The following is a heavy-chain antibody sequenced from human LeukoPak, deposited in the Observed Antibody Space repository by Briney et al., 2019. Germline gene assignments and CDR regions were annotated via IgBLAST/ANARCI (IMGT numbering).Heavy chain of an antibody. Sequence: ASVKVSCKASGYTFTSYGISWVRQAHGQGLEWMGWISAYNGNTNYAQKLQGRVTMTTDTSTSTAYMELRSLRSDDTAVYYCAGDRGITIFGVVIRGNWFDPWGQGTLVTVSS. J-gene: IGHJ5*02. V-gene: IGHV1-18*01. CDR1: GYTFTSYG. D-gene: IGHD3-3*01. CDR3: AGDRGITIFGVVIRGNWFDP. CDR2: ISAYNGNT.